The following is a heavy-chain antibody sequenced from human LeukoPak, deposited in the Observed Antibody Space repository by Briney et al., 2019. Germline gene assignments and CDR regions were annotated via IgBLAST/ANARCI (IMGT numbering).Heavy chain of an antibody. Sequence: GGSLRLSCAASGFTVSSNYMSWVRQAPGKGLEWGSVIYSGGSTYYADSVKGRFTISRDNSKNTLYLQMNSLRAEDTAVYYCAKEGRDGSGSYYNSYYYYMDVWGKGTTVTVSS. CDR3: AKEGRDGSGSYYNSYYYYMDV. D-gene: IGHD3-10*01. J-gene: IGHJ6*03. V-gene: IGHV3-53*01. CDR2: IYSGGST. CDR1: GFTVSSNY.